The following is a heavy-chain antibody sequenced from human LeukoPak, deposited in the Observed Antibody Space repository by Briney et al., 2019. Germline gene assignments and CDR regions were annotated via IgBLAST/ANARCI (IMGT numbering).Heavy chain of an antibody. V-gene: IGHV4-39*01. Sequence: TTSETLSLTCTVSGASIGGRNYYWGWIRQPPGKGREWFGNIFYSGNTYYNPSLKSRVTISIDSSKNHFSMELSSVTAADTAVYYCARHGSPIPGDYYYLDVWGKGTTVIVSS. D-gene: IGHD3-10*01. J-gene: IGHJ6*03. CDR1: GASIGGRNYY. CDR2: IFYSGNT. CDR3: ARHGSPIPGDYYYLDV.